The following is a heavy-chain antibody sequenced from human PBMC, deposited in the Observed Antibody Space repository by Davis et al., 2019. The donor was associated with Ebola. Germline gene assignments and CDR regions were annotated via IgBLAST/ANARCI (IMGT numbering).Heavy chain of an antibody. CDR3: AKAASGTPTYFDH. Sequence: GESLKISCSVSGFMFSSYAMHWVRQAPGKGLEWVAVISYDGSNKYYADSVKGRFTISRDNSKNTLFLQMNSLRAEDTAVYYCAKAASGTPTYFDHWGQGALVTVSS. J-gene: IGHJ4*02. CDR1: GFMFSSYA. V-gene: IGHV3-30-3*01. D-gene: IGHD1-1*01. CDR2: ISYDGSNK.